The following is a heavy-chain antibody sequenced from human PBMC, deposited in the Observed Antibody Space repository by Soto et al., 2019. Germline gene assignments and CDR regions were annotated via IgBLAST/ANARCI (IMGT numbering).Heavy chain of an antibody. CDR1: GITVSSNY. D-gene: IGHD3-22*01. CDR3: ASHYYDSSGYSHDAFDI. J-gene: IGHJ3*02. V-gene: IGHV3-53*02. Sequence: VQLVETGGDLVQPGGSLRLSCEASGITVSSNYMSWVRQAPGKGLEWVSVIFSDSSTYYGDSVKGRFTISRDNSKNTLFLQMNSLETEDTAVYYCASHYYDSSGYSHDAFDIWGQGTMVTVSS. CDR2: IFSDSST.